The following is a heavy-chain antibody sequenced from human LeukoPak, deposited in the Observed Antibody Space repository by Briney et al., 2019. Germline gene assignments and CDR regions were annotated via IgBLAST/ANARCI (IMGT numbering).Heavy chain of an antibody. CDR2: THYSGST. V-gene: IGHV4-59*08. CDR1: GGSISSYF. Sequence: PSETLSLTCSVSGGSISSYFWTWIRQPPGKRLEWIGNTHYSGSTNYNPSLKGRVSISLDTSMNGFSLELTSVTAADTAVYYCASSVGYHGSKNAFDVWGLGTMVTVSS. CDR3: ASSVGYHGSKNAFDV. J-gene: IGHJ3*01. D-gene: IGHD2-15*01.